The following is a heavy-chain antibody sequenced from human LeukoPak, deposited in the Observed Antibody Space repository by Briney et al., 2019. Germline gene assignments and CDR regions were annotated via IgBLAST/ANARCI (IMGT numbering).Heavy chain of an antibody. CDR3: ARDCSGGTCYLGVLDY. D-gene: IGHD2-15*01. Sequence: SETLSLTRAVYGGSFSGYYWSWIRQPPGKGLEWIGEINHSGSTNYNPSLKSRVTISVDTSKNQFSLKLSSVTAADTAVYYCARDCSGGTCYLGVLDYWGQGIRVTVSS. CDR2: INHSGST. CDR1: GGSFSGYY. V-gene: IGHV4-34*01. J-gene: IGHJ4*02.